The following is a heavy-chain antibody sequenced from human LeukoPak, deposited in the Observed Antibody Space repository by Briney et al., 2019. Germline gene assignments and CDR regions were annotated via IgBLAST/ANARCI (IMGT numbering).Heavy chain of an antibody. J-gene: IGHJ4*02. CDR1: GFTFSGYT. V-gene: IGHV3-23*01. CDR2: VSASGDRT. D-gene: IGHD3-22*01. CDR3: ARDIHDSSGYYYDY. Sequence: GRSLRLSCAASGFTFSGYTMSWVRQAPGKGLEWISAVSASGDRTYYADSVKGRFTVSRDNSKDTLYLQMESLRAEDTALYYCARDIHDSSGYYYDYWGQGTLVTVSS.